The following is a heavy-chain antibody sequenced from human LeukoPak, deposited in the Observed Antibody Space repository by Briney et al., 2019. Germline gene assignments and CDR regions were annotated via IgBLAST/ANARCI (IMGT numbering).Heavy chain of an antibody. CDR2: IYTSGST. Sequence: SETLSLTCTVSGGSISSGSYYWSWIRQPAGKGLEWIGRIYTSGSTNYNPSLKSRVTISVDTSKNQFSLKLSSVTAADTAVYYCARVHYDSSGYYYWFDPWGQGTLVTVSS. CDR1: GGSISSGSYY. D-gene: IGHD3-22*01. CDR3: ARVHYDSSGYYYWFDP. J-gene: IGHJ5*02. V-gene: IGHV4-61*02.